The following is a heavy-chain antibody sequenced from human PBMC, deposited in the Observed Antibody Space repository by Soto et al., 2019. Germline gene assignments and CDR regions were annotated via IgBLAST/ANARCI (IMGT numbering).Heavy chain of an antibody. CDR2: IYWDDDK. V-gene: IGHV2-5*02. CDR1: GFSLITSGVG. J-gene: IGHJ6*02. CDR3: AHSTSTRHYDFWSGPRPDV. D-gene: IGHD3-3*01. Sequence: SGPTLVNPTQTLTLTCTFSGFSLITSGVGVGWIRQPPGKALEWLALIYWDDDKRYSPSLKSRLTITKDTSKNQVVLTMTNMDPVDTATYYCAHSTSTRHYDFWSGPRPDVWGQGTTVTVSS.